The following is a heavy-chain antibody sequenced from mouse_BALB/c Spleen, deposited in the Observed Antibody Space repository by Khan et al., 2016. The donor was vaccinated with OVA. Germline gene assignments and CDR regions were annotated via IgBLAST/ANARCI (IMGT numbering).Heavy chain of an antibody. V-gene: IGHV1S132*01. Sequence: QVQLQQSGAELVKPGASVKLSCKTSGYTFTSYWIQWVKQRPGQGLGWIGQIFPGTGTTYYNETFKGKATLTVDTSSNTAYMQFSRLTSEDSAVDFCARCYFCNYEFAYWGQGTLVTVSP. J-gene: IGHJ3*01. CDR1: GYTFTSYW. CDR3: ARCYFCNYEFAY. D-gene: IGHD2-1*01. CDR2: IFPGTGTT.